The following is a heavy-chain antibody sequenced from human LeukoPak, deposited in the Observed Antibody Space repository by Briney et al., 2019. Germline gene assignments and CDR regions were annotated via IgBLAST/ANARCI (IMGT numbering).Heavy chain of an antibody. Sequence: GGSLRLSCVASGFPFRSFSMNWVRQAPGKGLEWVSSISSSSTYIYYADSVKGRFTISRDNAKNSLYLQMNSLRVEDTAVYYCARAEGSGSSFDYWGQGTLVTVSA. V-gene: IGHV3-21*01. CDR2: ISSSSTYI. CDR1: GFPFRSFS. J-gene: IGHJ4*02. CDR3: ARAEGSGSSFDY. D-gene: IGHD3-10*01.